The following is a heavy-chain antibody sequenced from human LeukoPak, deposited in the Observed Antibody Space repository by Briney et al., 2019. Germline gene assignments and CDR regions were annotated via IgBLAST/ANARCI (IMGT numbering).Heavy chain of an antibody. J-gene: IGHJ5*02. V-gene: IGHV3-23*01. CDR2: ISGSGGST. CDR3: AKIETTYYYDSSGYYYNWFDP. Sequence: GGSLRLSCAASGFTFSSYGMSWVRQAPGKGLEWVSAISGSGGSTYYADSVKGRFTISRDNSKNTLYLQMNSLRAEDTAVYYCAKIETTYYYDSSGYYYNWFDPWGQGTLVTVSS. CDR1: GFTFSSYG. D-gene: IGHD3-22*01.